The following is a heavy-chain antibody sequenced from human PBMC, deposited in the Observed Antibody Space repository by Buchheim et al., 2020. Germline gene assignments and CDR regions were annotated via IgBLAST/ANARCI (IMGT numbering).Heavy chain of an antibody. CDR2: ISEIGDSK. D-gene: IGHD4-17*01. Sequence: EVQLLESGGGLVQPGGSLRPSCAASGFTFSNYAMNWVRQAPGKGLEWVSGISEIGDSKYYADSVKGRFTISRDNSKNTLYLQMNSLRAEDTAIYYCAKDASTVTLYYFDYWGQGTL. CDR1: GFTFSNYA. J-gene: IGHJ4*02. V-gene: IGHV3-23*01. CDR3: AKDASTVTLYYFDY.